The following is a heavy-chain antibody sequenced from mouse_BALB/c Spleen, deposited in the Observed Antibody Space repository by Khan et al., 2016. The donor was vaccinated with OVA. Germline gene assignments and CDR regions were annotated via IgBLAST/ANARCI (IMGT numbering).Heavy chain of an antibody. CDR3: ARIYGGDFDY. CDR2: ISYSGNT. V-gene: IGHV3-2*02. J-gene: IGHJ2*01. D-gene: IGHD1-1*01. CDR1: GYSITSDYA. Sequence: EVQLQESGPGLVKPSQSLSLTCTVTGYSITSDYAWNWIRQFPGNKLEWMGYISYSGNTKYNPSLKSRISITRDTSKNQFFLQLKSVTTEDTATSYCARIYGGDFDYWGQGTTLTVSS.